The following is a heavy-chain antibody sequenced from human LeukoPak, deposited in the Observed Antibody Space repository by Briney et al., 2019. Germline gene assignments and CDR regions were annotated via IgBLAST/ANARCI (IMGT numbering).Heavy chain of an antibody. CDR1: GGSISSGGYY. Sequence: SETLSLTCTVSGGSISSGGYYWSWIRQHPGKGLEWIGYIYYSGSTYYNPSLKSRVTISVDTSKNQFSLKLSSVTAADTAVYYCARDGLSPYYYYYMDVWGKGTTVTVSS. V-gene: IGHV4-31*03. J-gene: IGHJ6*03. D-gene: IGHD3-10*01. CDR2: IYYSGST. CDR3: ARDGLSPYYYYYMDV.